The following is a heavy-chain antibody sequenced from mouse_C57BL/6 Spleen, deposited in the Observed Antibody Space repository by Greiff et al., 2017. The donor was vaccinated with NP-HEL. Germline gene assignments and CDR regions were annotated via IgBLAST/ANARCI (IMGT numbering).Heavy chain of an antibody. CDR2: IDPSDSET. CDR3: ARSSSGPFAY. CDR1: GYTFPSYW. J-gene: IGHJ3*01. V-gene: IGHV1-52*01. D-gene: IGHD3-2*02. Sequence: QVQLQQPGAELVRPGSSVKLSCKASGYTFPSYWMHWVKQRPIQGLEWIGDIDPSDSETHYNQKFKDKATLTVDKSSSTAYMQLSSLTSEDSAVYYCARSSSGPFAYWGQGTLVTVSA.